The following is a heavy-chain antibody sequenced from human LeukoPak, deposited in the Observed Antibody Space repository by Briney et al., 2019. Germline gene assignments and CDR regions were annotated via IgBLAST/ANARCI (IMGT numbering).Heavy chain of an antibody. V-gene: IGHV3-66*01. J-gene: IGHJ4*02. Sequence: GGSLRLSCAASGFTVSSNFMSWVRQAPGKGLEWVSVMYSGGRTYYADSVKGIFTISRDNSKNTLDLQMNSLRAEDTAVYYCARSIAARYFDYWGQGTLVTVSS. CDR2: MYSGGRT. CDR3: ARSIAARYFDY. CDR1: GFTVSSNF. D-gene: IGHD6-6*01.